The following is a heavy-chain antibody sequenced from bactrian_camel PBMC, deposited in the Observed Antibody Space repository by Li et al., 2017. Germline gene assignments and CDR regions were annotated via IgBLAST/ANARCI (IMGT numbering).Heavy chain of an antibody. Sequence: VQLVESGGGSVQSGGSLRLSCSASEYTYSSNCVAWFRQAPGKGLEWVSAINSGRSSTFYADSVKGRFTISRDNAKNTLYLQLNSLKTEDTAMYFCSSLYNRYWGQGTQVTVS. V-gene: IGHV3S26*01. J-gene: IGHJ4*01. CDR2: INSGRSST. CDR1: EYTYSSNC. CDR3: SSLYNRY.